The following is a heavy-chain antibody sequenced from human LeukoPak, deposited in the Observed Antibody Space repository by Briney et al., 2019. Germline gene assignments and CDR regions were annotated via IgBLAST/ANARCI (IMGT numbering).Heavy chain of an antibody. CDR3: ARARLPYYDFWQYYFDY. D-gene: IGHD3-3*01. J-gene: IGHJ4*02. CDR2: IYYSGST. V-gene: IGHV4-31*03. Sequence: SQTLSLTCTVSGCSISSGGYYWSWIPQHPGKGLEWIGYIYYSGSTYYNPSLKSRVTISGDTSKNQFSLKLSSVTAADTAVYYCARARLPYYDFWQYYFDYWGQGTLVTVSS. CDR1: GCSISSGGYY.